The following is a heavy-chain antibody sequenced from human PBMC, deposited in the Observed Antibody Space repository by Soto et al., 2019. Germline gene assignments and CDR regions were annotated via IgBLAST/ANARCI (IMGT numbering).Heavy chain of an antibody. J-gene: IGHJ3*02. CDR1: GFPFSDSA. CDR3: AKSAYCSGGSCQFAFGI. Sequence: EVQLLESGGGLVQPGGSLRLSCADSGFPFSDSAMSWVRQAPGKGLEWVSSLSGSGGNTYYADSVKGRFTIPRDNSKNTMYLQMNTLRAEDRAVYYCAKSAYCSGGSCQFAFGIWGQGTMVTVSS. CDR2: LSGSGGNT. D-gene: IGHD2-15*01. V-gene: IGHV3-23*01.